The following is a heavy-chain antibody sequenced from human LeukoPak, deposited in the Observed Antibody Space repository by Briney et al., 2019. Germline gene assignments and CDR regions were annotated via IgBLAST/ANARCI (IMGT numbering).Heavy chain of an antibody. D-gene: IGHD2-15*01. CDR2: INHSGST. J-gene: IGHJ2*01. CDR1: GGSISSSSYY. CDR3: ARVRAKNCSGGSCYRSGGPRYFDL. V-gene: IGHV4-39*07. Sequence: PSETLSLTCTVSGGSISSSSYYWGWIRQPPGKGLEWIGEINHSGSTNYNPSLKSRVTISVDTSKNQFSLKLSSATAADTAVYYCARVRAKNCSGGSCYRSGGPRYFDLWGRGTLVTVSS.